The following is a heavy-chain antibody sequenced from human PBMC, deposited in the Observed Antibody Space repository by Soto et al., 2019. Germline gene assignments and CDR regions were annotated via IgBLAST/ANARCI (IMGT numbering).Heavy chain of an antibody. CDR2: INHRGSI. J-gene: IGHJ6*02. V-gene: IGHV4-34*01. D-gene: IGHD3-9*01. CDR1: GGSLSDYF. CDR3: ARGGSILTGYYYYYYGMDV. Sequence: SETLSLTCVVSGGSLSDYFWSWIRQPPGMALEWIGEINHRGSINYNPSLKSRVTMSVDTSKNQFSLTLSSVTAADTAVYYCARGGSILTGYYYYYYGMDVWGQGTTVTVSS.